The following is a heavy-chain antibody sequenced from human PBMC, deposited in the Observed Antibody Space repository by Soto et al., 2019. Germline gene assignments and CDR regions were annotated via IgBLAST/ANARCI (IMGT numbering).Heavy chain of an antibody. D-gene: IGHD2-21*02. J-gene: IGHJ5*02. V-gene: IGHV2-5*02. CDR3: AHLVVVTAIRGGWFDP. CDR2: IYWDDDK. CDR1: GFSLSTSGVG. Sequence: QITLKESGPTLVKPTQTLTLTCTFSGFSLSTSGVGVGWIRQPQGKALEWLALIYWDDDKRYSPSLKSRLTITKHTSKNLVALTMADIDSVDTATYYCAHLVVVTAIRGGWFDPWGQGILVTVSS.